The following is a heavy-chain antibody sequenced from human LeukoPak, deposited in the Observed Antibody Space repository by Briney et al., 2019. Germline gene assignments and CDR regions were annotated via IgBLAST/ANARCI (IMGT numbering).Heavy chain of an antibody. D-gene: IGHD2-15*01. Sequence: GASVKVSCKASGGTFISYAISWVRQAPGQGLEWMGGIIPIFGTANYAQKFQGRVTITADKSTSTAYMELSSLRSEDTAVYYCARTVGCSGGSCYSHYYYYMDVWGKGTTVTVSS. CDR2: IIPIFGTA. V-gene: IGHV1-69*06. CDR3: ARTVGCSGGSCYSHYYYYMDV. J-gene: IGHJ6*03. CDR1: GGTFISYA.